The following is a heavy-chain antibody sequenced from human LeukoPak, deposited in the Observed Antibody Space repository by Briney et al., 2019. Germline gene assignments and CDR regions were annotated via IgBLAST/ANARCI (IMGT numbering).Heavy chain of an antibody. D-gene: IGHD3-10*01. CDR1: GGSFSGYY. CDR2: INHSGST. V-gene: IGHV4-34*01. Sequence: SETLSLTCAVYGGSFSGYYWSWIRQPPGKGLEWIREINHSGSTNYNPSLKSRVTISVDTSKNQFSLKLSSVTAADTAVYYCARRIREDFDYWGQGTLVTVSS. J-gene: IGHJ4*02. CDR3: ARRIREDFDY.